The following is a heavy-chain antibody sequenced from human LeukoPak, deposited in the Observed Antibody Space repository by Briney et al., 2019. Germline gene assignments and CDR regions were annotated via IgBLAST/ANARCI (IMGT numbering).Heavy chain of an antibody. J-gene: IGHJ6*03. Sequence: GGSLRLSCAASGFTFSSYWMHWVRHAPGKGLVWVSRINSDGSSTSYADSVKGRFTISRDNAKNTLYLQMNSLRAEDTAVYYCAALGYYGSGNYYYYYMDVWGKGTTVTVSS. CDR3: AALGYYGSGNYYYYYMDV. CDR1: GFTFSSYW. D-gene: IGHD3-10*01. V-gene: IGHV3-74*01. CDR2: INSDGSST.